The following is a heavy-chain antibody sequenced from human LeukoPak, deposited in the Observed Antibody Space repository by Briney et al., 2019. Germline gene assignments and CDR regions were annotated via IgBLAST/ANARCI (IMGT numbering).Heavy chain of an antibody. CDR2: IRSKSEGGTT. Sequence: GGSLRLSCAASGFTYSDSVMFWVRQAPGKGLEWIGRIRSKSEGGTTDYAAPAKGRFTISRDDSKNALFLQTDSLRSDDTAMYYCTTEFKELGSFFYFYYMDVWGTGTTVTISS. CDR3: TTEFKELGSFFYFYYMDV. J-gene: IGHJ6*03. V-gene: IGHV3-15*01. D-gene: IGHD3-10*01. CDR1: GFTYSDSV.